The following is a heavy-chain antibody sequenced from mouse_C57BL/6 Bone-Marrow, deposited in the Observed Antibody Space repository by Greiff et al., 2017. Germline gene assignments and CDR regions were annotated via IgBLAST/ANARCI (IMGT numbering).Heavy chain of an antibody. CDR1: GYTFTSYT. D-gene: IGHD1-1*01. Sequence: QVHVKQSGAELARPGASVKMSCKASGYTFTSYTMHWVKQRPGQGLEWIGYINPSSGYTKYNQKFKDKATLTADKSSSTAYMQLSSLTSEDSAVYYCARHYGSSDWYFDVWGTGTTVTVSS. CDR3: ARHYGSSDWYFDV. J-gene: IGHJ1*03. CDR2: INPSSGYT. V-gene: IGHV1-4*01.